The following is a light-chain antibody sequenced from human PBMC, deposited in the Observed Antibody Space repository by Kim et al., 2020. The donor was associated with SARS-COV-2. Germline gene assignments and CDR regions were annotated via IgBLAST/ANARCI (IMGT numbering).Light chain of an antibody. CDR2: SNN. V-gene: IGLV1-44*01. J-gene: IGLJ2*01. Sequence: LTQPPSASGTPGQRVTISCSGSSSNIGSNTVNWYQQLPGTAPKLLIYSNNQRPSGVPDRFSGSKSGTSASLAISGLQSEDEADYYCAAWDDSLNGVVFGGGTQLTVL. CDR1: SSNIGSNT. CDR3: AAWDDSLNGVV.